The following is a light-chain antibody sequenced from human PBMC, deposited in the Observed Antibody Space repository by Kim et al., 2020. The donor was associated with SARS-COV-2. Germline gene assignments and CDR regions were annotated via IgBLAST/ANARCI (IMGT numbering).Light chain of an antibody. CDR2: SNN. V-gene: IGLV1-44*01. J-gene: IGLJ2*01. Sequence: LTQPPSASGTPGQRVTISCSGSSSNIGSNTVNWYQQLPGTAPKLLIYSNNQRPSGVPDRFSGSKSGTSASLAISGLQSEDEADYYCAAWDDSLNGVVFGGGTQLTVL. CDR1: SSNIGSNT. CDR3: AAWDDSLNGVV.